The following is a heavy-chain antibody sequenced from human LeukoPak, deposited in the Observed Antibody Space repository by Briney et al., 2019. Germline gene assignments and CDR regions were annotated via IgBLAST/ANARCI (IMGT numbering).Heavy chain of an antibody. Sequence: SETLSLTCAVYGGSFSGYYWSWIRQPPGKGLEWIGEINHSGSTNYNPSLKSRVTISVDTSKNHFSLRLSSVTAADTAVYYCARIPTLRLGELSALDYWGQGTLVTVSS. CDR1: GGSFSGYY. D-gene: IGHD3-16*02. CDR2: INHSGST. CDR3: ARIPTLRLGELSALDY. V-gene: IGHV4-34*01. J-gene: IGHJ4*02.